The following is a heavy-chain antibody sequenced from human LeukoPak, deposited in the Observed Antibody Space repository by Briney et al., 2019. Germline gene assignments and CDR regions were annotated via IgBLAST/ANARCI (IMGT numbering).Heavy chain of an antibody. V-gene: IGHV3-48*01. D-gene: IGHD6-6*01. J-gene: IGHJ4*02. CDR1: GFTFSSYA. Sequence: PGGSLRLSCAASGFTFSSYAMSWVRQAPGKGLEWISYISYDSAIKYYADSVRGRFTISRDNAKNSLSLQMHSLRAEDTAVYYCVRGGDPIAAHAFDYWGQGTLVTVSS. CDR3: VRGGDPIAAHAFDY. CDR2: ISYDSAIK.